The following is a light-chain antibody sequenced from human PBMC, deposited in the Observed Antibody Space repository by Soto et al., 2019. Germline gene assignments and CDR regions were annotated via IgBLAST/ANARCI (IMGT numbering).Light chain of an antibody. J-gene: IGKJ2*01. V-gene: IGKV1-39*01. Sequence: DIQMTQSPPSLSASIGDTVAITCRASQSISIYLDWYQQKPGRAPKLLVYATSKLKSGVPTRFSGSGSATEFTITISSLQAEDFAIYYCQQSTRPPYTFGQGTRLQI. CDR3: QQSTRPPYT. CDR1: QSISIY. CDR2: ATS.